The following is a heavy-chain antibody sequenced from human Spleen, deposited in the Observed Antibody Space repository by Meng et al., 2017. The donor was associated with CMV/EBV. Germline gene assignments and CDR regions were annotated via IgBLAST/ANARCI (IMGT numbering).Heavy chain of an antibody. CDR1: GLHVSSKY. V-gene: IGHV3-53*01. CDR2: IYTGGST. J-gene: IGHJ4*02. Sequence: CVASGLHVSSKYMSWGRQAPGKGLEWVSIIYTGGSTYYAGSVKGRFTMSRDTSKNTLYLQMNNVRAEDTAVYYCAKEGSGSSTSYFDYWGQGTLVTVSS. CDR3: AKEGSGSSTSYFDY. D-gene: IGHD6-6*01.